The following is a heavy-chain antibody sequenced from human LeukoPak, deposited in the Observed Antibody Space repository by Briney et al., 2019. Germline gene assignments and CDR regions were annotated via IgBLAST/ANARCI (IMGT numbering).Heavy chain of an antibody. D-gene: IGHD3-10*01. CDR3: AREGLPEITMVRGAGWFDP. CDR2: ISYDGSNK. CDR1: GFTFSSYA. J-gene: IGHJ5*02. Sequence: PGGTLRLSCAASGFTFSSYAMHWVRQAPGKGLEWVAVISYDGSNKYYADSVKGRFTISRDNSKNTLYLQMNSLRAEDTAVYYCAREGLPEITMVRGAGWFDPWGQGTLVTVSS. V-gene: IGHV3-30-3*01.